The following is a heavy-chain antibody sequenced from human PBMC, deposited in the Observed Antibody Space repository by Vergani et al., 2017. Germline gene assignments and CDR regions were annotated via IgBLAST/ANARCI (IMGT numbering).Heavy chain of an antibody. J-gene: IGHJ4*02. CDR2: IYSRGIT. D-gene: IGHD2-21*01. CDR1: GDSISSGVYY. V-gene: IGHV4-31*03. CDR3: ARMGCYGDGDAFRIGYFDA. Sequence: QVQLQESGPGLVKPSQTLSLTCSVSGDSISSGVYYWNSIRQHPGKGLEWIGYIYSRGITHHKASLRRRINMSVDTSKNQFSLKLTSVTAADTAMYYCARMGCYGDGDAFRIGYFDAWGPGILVTVSS.